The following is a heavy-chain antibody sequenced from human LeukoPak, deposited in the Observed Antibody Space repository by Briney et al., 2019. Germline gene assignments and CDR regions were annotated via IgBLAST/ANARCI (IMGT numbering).Heavy chain of an antibody. V-gene: IGHV3-33*01. CDR1: GFTFSNYG. J-gene: IGHJ4*02. CDR3: ARYSGYVAWPYHFDS. CDR2: IWPDGGNK. D-gene: IGHD5-12*01. Sequence: GGSLRLSCEASGFTFSNYGMHWVRQAPGKGLEWVAVIWPDGGNKYYADSVKGRFTISRDNSKSTLYLQMNSLRAEDTAVYYCARYSGYVAWPYHFDSCGQGTLVTVSS.